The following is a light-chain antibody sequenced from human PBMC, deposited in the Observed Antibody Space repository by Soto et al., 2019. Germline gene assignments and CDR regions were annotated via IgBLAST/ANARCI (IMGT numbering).Light chain of an antibody. CDR2: EVS. CDR1: SSDVGSYNY. V-gene: IGLV2-8*01. J-gene: IGLJ1*01. Sequence: QSVLTQPPSASGSPGQSVTISCTGTSSDVGSYNYVSWYQQHPGKAPKLIIYEVSKRPSGVPDRFSGSKSGNTASLTVSGLQTEDEADYYCSSYAASTYVFGTGTKVTVL. CDR3: SSYAASTYV.